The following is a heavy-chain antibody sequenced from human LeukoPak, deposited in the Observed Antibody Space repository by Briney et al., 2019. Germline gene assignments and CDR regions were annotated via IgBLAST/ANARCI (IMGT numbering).Heavy chain of an antibody. Sequence: GGSLRLSCAASGFTVSSNYMSWVRQAPGKGLEWVSVIYGGGSTYYADSVKGRFTISRDNSKNTLYLQMNSLRAEDTAVYFCARSPAFYDGAVVKYYFDYWGQGTLVTVSS. CDR1: GFTVSSNY. V-gene: IGHV3-53*01. D-gene: IGHD6-19*01. J-gene: IGHJ4*02. CDR3: ARSPAFYDGAVVKYYFDY. CDR2: IYGGGST.